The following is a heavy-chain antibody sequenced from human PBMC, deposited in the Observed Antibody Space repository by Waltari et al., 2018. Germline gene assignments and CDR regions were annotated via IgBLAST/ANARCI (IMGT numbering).Heavy chain of an antibody. CDR2: IYTSGST. CDR3: ARDRVEYQLLYEDAFDI. V-gene: IGHV4-4*07. CDR1: GGSISSYY. J-gene: IGHJ3*02. Sequence: QVQLQESGPGLVKPSETLSLTCTVSGGSISSYYWSWIRQPAGKGLEWIGRIYTSGSTNYNPSRKSRVTMSVDTSKNQFSLKLSSVTAADTAVYYCARDRVEYQLLYEDAFDIWGQGTMVTVSS. D-gene: IGHD2-2*02.